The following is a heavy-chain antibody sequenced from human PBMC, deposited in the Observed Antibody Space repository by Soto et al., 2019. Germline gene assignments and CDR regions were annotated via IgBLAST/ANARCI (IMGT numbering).Heavy chain of an antibody. CDR3: AKGEVVDY. Sequence: QVQLVESGGGVVQPGRSLRLSCAASGFTFSSYGMHWVRQAPGKGLEWVAVISYDGSNKYYADSVKGRFTISRDNSKNTLDLQMNSLRAEDTAVYYCAKGEVVDYWGQGTLVTVSS. CDR1: GFTFSSYG. D-gene: IGHD1-26*01. J-gene: IGHJ4*02. V-gene: IGHV3-30*18. CDR2: ISYDGSNK.